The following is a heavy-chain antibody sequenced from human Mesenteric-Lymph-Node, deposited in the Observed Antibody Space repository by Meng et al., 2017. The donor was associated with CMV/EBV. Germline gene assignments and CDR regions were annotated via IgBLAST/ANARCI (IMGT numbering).Heavy chain of an antibody. CDR1: GGSISSNYW. V-gene: IGHV4-4*02. CDR3: AGIGGTTPLGY. J-gene: IGHJ4*02. Sequence: LTCTVSGGSISSNYWWSWVRQHPGKGLEWIGEIYHSGSTNYNPSLKSRVTISVDKSKNQFSLKLTSVTAADTAVYYCAGIGGTTPLGYWGQGTLVTVSS. D-gene: IGHD2-15*01. CDR2: IYHSGST.